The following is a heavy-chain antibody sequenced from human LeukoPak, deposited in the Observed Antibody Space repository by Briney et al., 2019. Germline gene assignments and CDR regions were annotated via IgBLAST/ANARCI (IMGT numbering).Heavy chain of an antibody. V-gene: IGHV4-59*01. CDR1: GGSISSYH. CDR2: IYNSGST. D-gene: IGHD5-18*01. J-gene: IGHJ5*02. CDR3: AKADTAMVSGWFDP. Sequence: SETLSLTCTVSGGSISSYHWSWIRQPPGKGLEWIGYIYNSGSTNYNPSLKSRVTISIDTSKNQFSLKLSSVTAADTAVYYCAKADTAMVSGWFDPWGQGTLVTVSS.